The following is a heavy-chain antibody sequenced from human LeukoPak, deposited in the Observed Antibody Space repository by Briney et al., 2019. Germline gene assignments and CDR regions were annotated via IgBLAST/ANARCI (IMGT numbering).Heavy chain of an antibody. V-gene: IGHV4-39*07. CDR2: IHYSGST. Sequence: SETLSLTCTVSGGSIRSSSSYWGWIRQPPGKGLEWIAYIHYSGSTHYNPSLKSRVTISLDTSKSQFSLKLSSVTAADTAVYYCARSPGWAAAGNEYYCDYWGQGTLVTVSS. J-gene: IGHJ4*02. D-gene: IGHD6-13*01. CDR3: ARSPGWAAAGNEYYCDY. CDR1: GGSIRSSSSY.